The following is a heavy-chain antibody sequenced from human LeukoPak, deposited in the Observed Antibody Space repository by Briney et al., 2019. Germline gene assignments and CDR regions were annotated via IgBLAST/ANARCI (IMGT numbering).Heavy chain of an antibody. D-gene: IGHD3-9*01. CDR1: GGTFSSYA. Sequence: SVKVFCKASGGTFSSYAISWVRQAPGQGLEWMGRIIPIFGTANYAQKFQGRVTITTDESTSTAYMELSSLRSEDTAVYYCARGAAGYPDYWGQGTLVTVSS. V-gene: IGHV1-69*05. J-gene: IGHJ4*02. CDR2: IIPIFGTA. CDR3: ARGAAGYPDY.